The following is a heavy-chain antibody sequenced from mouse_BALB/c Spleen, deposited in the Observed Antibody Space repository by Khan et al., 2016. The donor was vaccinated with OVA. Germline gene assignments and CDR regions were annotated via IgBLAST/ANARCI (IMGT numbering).Heavy chain of an antibody. CDR2: INPRSGYT. Sequence: QVQLKQSGAELARPGASVRMSCKASGYTFTSNTMHWIKQRPGQGLEWIGYINPRSGYTTYNQNFKDKATLTADKSSSKAYMQLSSLTSEDSAVYYCAKRTTGYTMDSWGQGTSVTVSS. D-gene: IGHD1-1*01. CDR1: GYTFTSNT. CDR3: AKRTTGYTMDS. J-gene: IGHJ4*01. V-gene: IGHV1-4*01.